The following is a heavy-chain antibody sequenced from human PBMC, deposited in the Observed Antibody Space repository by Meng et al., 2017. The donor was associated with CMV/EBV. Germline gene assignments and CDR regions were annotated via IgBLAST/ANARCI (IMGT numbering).Heavy chain of an antibody. CDR3: ARGVSGYCSSTSCYYYYGMDV. Sequence: SEPLSLTCAVYGGSFSGYYWSWIRQPPGKGLEWIGEINHSGSTNYNPSLKRRVTISVDTSKNQFSLKLSSVTAADTAVYYGARGVSGYCSSTSCYYYYGMDVWGQGTTVTVSS. D-gene: IGHD2-2*01. CDR1: GGSFSGYY. J-gene: IGHJ6*02. V-gene: IGHV4-34*01. CDR2: INHSGST.